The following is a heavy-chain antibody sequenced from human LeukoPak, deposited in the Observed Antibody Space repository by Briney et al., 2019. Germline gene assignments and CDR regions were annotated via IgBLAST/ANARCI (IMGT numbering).Heavy chain of an antibody. Sequence: GGSLRLSCAASGFTFSNYEMNWVRQAPGKGLEWVSYISSSGRTIYYADSVKGRFTISRDNAKDSLYLQMYSLRTDDTAVYYCASSTAIGYWGQGTLVTVSS. CDR2: ISSSGRTI. CDR1: GFTFSNYE. V-gene: IGHV3-48*03. J-gene: IGHJ4*02. CDR3: ASSTAIGY.